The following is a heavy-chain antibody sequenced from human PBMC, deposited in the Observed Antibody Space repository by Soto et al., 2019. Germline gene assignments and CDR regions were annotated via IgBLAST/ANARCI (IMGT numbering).Heavy chain of an antibody. D-gene: IGHD5-18*01. V-gene: IGHV4-39*01. CDR2: IYYSGST. Sequence: QLQLQASGPGLGKPSETLSLTCTVSGGSISSSSYYWGWIRQPPGKGLEWIASIYYSGSTYYNPSLKSRGTIAVDTTKNQLSLMLSAVTAADTAVYYCAKNPSSRYSYGFHYYYYGMDVWGQGTTVTVSS. CDR1: GGSISSSSYY. CDR3: AKNPSSRYSYGFHYYYYGMDV. J-gene: IGHJ6*02.